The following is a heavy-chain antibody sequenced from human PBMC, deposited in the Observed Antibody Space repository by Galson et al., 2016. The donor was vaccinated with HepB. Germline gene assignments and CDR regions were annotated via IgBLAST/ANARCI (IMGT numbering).Heavy chain of an antibody. CDR3: VHQFSAAEFVHAFDV. V-gene: IGHV2-5*01. CDR2: IHWNDDE. J-gene: IGHJ3*01. D-gene: IGHD3-10*01. Sequence: PALVKPTQTLTLTCTFSGFSAYTRGVGVGWVRQPPGKPLEWLALIHWNDDERYSPSLKSRLTITKDASKAQVVLTMANMDPVDTATYYCVHQFSAAEFVHAFDVWGQGTVVTVSS. CDR1: GFSAYTRGVG.